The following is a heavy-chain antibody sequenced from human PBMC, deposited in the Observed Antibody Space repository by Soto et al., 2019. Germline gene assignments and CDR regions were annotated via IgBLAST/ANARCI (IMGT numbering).Heavy chain of an antibody. CDR1: GYTFTSYA. Sequence: QVQLVQSGAEEKKPGASVKVSCKASGYTFTSYAMHWVRQSPGQRREWMGWINAGNGNTKYSQKFQGRVTITRDTSASTAYMELSSRRSEDTAVYYWARAPGGSSSFVDYWGQGTLVTVSS. J-gene: IGHJ4*02. D-gene: IGHD6-6*01. V-gene: IGHV1-3*05. CDR2: INAGNGNT. CDR3: ARAPGGSSSFVDY.